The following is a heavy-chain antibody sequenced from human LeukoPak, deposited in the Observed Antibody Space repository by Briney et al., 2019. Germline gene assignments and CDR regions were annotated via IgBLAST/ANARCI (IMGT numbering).Heavy chain of an antibody. CDR1: GGSISSGDYY. CDR2: IYYSGST. Sequence: SQTLSLTXTVSGGSISSGDYYWSWIRQPPGKGLERIGYIYYSGSTYYNPSLKSRVTISVDTSKNQFSLKLSSVTAADTAVYYCARDGPPYCGGDCYSRYFQHWGQGTLVTVSS. V-gene: IGHV4-30-4*08. D-gene: IGHD2-21*01. CDR3: ARDGPPYCGGDCYSRYFQH. J-gene: IGHJ1*01.